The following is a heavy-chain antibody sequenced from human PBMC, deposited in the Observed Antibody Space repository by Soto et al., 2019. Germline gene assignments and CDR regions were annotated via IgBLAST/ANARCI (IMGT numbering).Heavy chain of an antibody. CDR1: GFTFSSYA. CDR3: AKVYVGVVDIVATISFAFDI. V-gene: IGHV3-23*01. Sequence: GGSLRLSCAASGFTFSSYAMSWVRQAPGKGLEWVSAISGSGGSTYYADSVKGRFTISRDNSKNTLYPQMNSLRAEDTAVYYCAKVYVGVVDIVATISFAFDIWGQGTMVTVSS. D-gene: IGHD5-12*01. J-gene: IGHJ3*02. CDR2: ISGSGGST.